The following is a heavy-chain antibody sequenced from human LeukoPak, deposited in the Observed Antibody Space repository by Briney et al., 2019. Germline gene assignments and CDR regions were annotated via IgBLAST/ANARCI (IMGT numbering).Heavy chain of an antibody. V-gene: IGHV2-70*11. CDR2: SNFGNDK. CDR1: RFSLSTTGMY. Sequence: SGPTLVNPTQTLTLTCTFCRFSLSTTGMYVSSIRQTTGKALERLARSNFGNDKYHSTHLKTRLNISRATSRHQVLLKNTPLVPVDAATYLCARSKVSIVGNPGTDSFDVWVQGTVVTV. CDR3: ARSKVSIVGNPGTDSFDV. D-gene: IGHD1-26*01. J-gene: IGHJ3*01.